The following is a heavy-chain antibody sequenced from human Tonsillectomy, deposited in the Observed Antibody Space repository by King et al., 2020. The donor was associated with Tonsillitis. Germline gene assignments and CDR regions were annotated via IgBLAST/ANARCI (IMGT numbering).Heavy chain of an antibody. D-gene: IGHD3-22*01. Sequence: QLVQSGAEVKKPGASVKVYCKAAGYTVSSYGISWVRQAPGQGLEWSGRVSAYNGNTNYAQKLQGRVAMTTDTSTSTAYMELRSLRSDVTAVNYCARGREEPTSRYYYDSSGYHYYYYGMDVWGQGTTVTVSS. CDR3: ARGREEPTSRYYYDSSGYHYYYYGMDV. V-gene: IGHV1-18*01. J-gene: IGHJ6*02. CDR2: VSAYNGNT. CDR1: GYTVSSYG.